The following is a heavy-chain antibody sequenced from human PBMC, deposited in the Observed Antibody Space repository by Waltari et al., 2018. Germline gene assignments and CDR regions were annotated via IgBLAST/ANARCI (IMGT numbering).Heavy chain of an antibody. CDR2: IYYSGST. CDR3: ARRSFIAAGVFYFDY. CDR1: GGSISSSSYY. Sequence: QLQLQESGPGLVKPSETLSLPCTVSGGSISSSSYYWGWIRQPPGKGLEWIGSIYYSGSTYYNPSLKSRVTISVDTSKNQFSLKLSSVTAADTAVYYCARRSFIAAGVFYFDYWGQGTLVTVSS. J-gene: IGHJ4*02. D-gene: IGHD6-13*01. V-gene: IGHV4-39*01.